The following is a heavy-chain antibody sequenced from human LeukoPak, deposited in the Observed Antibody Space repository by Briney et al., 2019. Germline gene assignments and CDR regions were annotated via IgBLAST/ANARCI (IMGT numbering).Heavy chain of an antibody. J-gene: IGHJ4*02. CDR2: INNDGNRI. CDR1: GFTVSNTW. D-gene: IGHD7-27*01. CDR3: ARGGLPGGFDY. V-gene: IGHV3-74*01. Sequence: GGSLRLSCAASGFTVSNTWMFWVRQAPGKGLMYVSEINNDGNRIRYVDSVKGRFTISRDGAKNTLFLQMNSLRDDDTAMYYCARGGLPGGFDYWGQGILVTVSS.